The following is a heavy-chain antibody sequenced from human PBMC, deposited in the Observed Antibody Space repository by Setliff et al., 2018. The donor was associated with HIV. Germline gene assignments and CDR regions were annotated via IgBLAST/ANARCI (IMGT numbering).Heavy chain of an antibody. CDR3: ARDSSEYFDFSSGDFHYMDV. CDR1: ADTFTNCL. V-gene: IGHV7-4-1*04. CDR2: INTNSWNP. Sequence: ASVKVSCKASADTFTNCLINWVRQAPGQGLEWMGWINTNSWNPTYAQGFTGRFVFSLDTSVRMAYLEISDLRPDDTGVYYCARDSSEYFDFSSGDFHYMDVWGKGTTVTVSS. D-gene: IGHD3-3*01. J-gene: IGHJ6*03.